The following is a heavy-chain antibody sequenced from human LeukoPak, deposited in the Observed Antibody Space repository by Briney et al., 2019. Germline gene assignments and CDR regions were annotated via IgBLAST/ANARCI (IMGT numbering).Heavy chain of an antibody. CDR2: ISAYSGNT. CDR1: GYTFTSYG. CDR3: ARVYYDILAGYFDY. Sequence: ASVKVSCKASGYTFTSYGISWVRQAPGQGLEWMGWISAYSGNTNYAQKLQGRVTMTTDTSTSTAYMELRSLRSDDTAVYYCARVYYDILAGYFDYWGQGTLVTVSS. J-gene: IGHJ4*02. V-gene: IGHV1-18*01. D-gene: IGHD3-9*01.